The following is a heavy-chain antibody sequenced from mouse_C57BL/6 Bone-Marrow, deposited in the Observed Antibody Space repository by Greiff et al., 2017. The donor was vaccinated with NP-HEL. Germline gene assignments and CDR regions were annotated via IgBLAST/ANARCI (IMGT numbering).Heavy chain of an antibody. D-gene: IGHD1-1*01. CDR1: GFTFTDYY. V-gene: IGHV7-3*01. Sequence: EVKLMESGGGLVQPGGSLSLSCAASGFTFTDYYMSWVRQPPGKALEWLGFIRNKANGYTTEYSASVKGRFTISRDNSQSILYLQMNALRAEDSATYYCARSVVATDWYFDVWGTGTTVTVSS. CDR3: ARSVVATDWYFDV. CDR2: IRNKANGYTT. J-gene: IGHJ1*03.